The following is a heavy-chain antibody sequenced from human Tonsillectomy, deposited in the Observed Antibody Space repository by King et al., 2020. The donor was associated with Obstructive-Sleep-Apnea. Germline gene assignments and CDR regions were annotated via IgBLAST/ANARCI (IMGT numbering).Heavy chain of an antibody. D-gene: IGHD3-9*01. Sequence: VQLQESGPGLVKPSQTLSLTCTVSGGSISSGGYYWSWIRQHPGKGLEWLGYIYYSGSTYYNPSLKSRVTISVDTSKNPFSLKLISVTAADTAVYYCARTSYYDILTGYHYWYFDLWGRGTLVTVSS. V-gene: IGHV4-31*03. CDR2: IYYSGST. CDR3: ARTSYYDILTGYHYWYFDL. J-gene: IGHJ2*01. CDR1: GGSISSGGYY.